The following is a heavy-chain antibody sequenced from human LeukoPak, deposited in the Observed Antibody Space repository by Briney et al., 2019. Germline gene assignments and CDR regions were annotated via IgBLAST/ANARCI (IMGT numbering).Heavy chain of an antibody. J-gene: IGHJ4*02. CDR2: INPNSGGT. D-gene: IGHD2-15*01. CDR3: AREDCSGGSCYSDY. CDR1: GYTFTGYY. Sequence: ASVKVSFKASGYTFTGYYMHWVRKAPGQGLEWMGWINPNSGGTNYAQKFQGGVTMTRDTSISTAYMELSRLRSDDTAVYYCAREDCSGGSCYSDYWGQGTLVTVSS. V-gene: IGHV1-2*02.